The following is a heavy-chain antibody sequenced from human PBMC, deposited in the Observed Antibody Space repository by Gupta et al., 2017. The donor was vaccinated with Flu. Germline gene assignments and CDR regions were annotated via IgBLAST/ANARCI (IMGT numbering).Heavy chain of an antibody. CDR2: INTDNGNT. D-gene: IGHD2-2*01. CDR1: A. V-gene: IGHV1-3*04. CDR3: ARRLSSTSWDDVFDI. Sequence: AIRWVRQAPGQRPEWMGWINTDNGNTKYSQTFQGRVTITRDTSASTVYLELSSLRSEDTAVYYCARRLSSTSWDDVFDIWGPGTMVTVS. J-gene: IGHJ3*02.